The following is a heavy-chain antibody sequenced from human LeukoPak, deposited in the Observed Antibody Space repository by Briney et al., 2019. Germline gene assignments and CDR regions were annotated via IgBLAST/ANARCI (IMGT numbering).Heavy chain of an antibody. Sequence: SETLSLTCRVSGGSISNYYWGWIRQPPGKGLEWIGSIYYSGSTYYNPSLKSRVTISVDTSKNQFSLKLSSVTAADTAVYYCARAGYDFWSGYTLFDYWGQGTLVTVSS. V-gene: IGHV4-39*07. J-gene: IGHJ4*02. CDR2: IYYSGST. D-gene: IGHD3-3*01. CDR3: ARAGYDFWSGYTLFDY. CDR1: GGSISNYY.